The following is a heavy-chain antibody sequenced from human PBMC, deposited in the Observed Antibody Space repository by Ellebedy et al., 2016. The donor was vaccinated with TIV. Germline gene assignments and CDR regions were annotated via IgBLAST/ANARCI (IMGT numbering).Heavy chain of an antibody. V-gene: IGHV3-64D*09. J-gene: IGHJ4*02. CDR3: VKDGVASERYIIVAANYFDY. CDR1: GFTFSDYA. Sequence: GESLKIPCSAPGFTFSDYAMHWVRQAPGKGLEYVSGISSNGGTTYYADSVRGRFTISRDNSKNTLVLQMSSLRAEDPAVFYSVKDGVASERYIIVAANYFDYWGQGPLVTVSS. CDR2: ISSNGGTT. D-gene: IGHD2-15*01.